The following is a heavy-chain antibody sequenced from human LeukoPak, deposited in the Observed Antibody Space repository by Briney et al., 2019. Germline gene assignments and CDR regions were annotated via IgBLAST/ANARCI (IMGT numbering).Heavy chain of an antibody. CDR1: GYTFTTYY. CDR2: INPRGGST. CDR3: ARVGSAAATADY. D-gene: IGHD6-25*01. V-gene: IGHV1-46*01. J-gene: IGHJ4*02. Sequence: ASVKVSCKAPGYTFTTYYMHWMRQAPGQGPEWMGIINPRGGSTDYSQKFQGRITMTSDTSTSTVYMELSSLRSDDTAVYFCARVGSAAATADYWGQGTLVTVSS.